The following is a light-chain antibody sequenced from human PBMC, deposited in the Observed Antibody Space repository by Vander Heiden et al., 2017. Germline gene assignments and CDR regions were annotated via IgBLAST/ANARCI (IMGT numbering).Light chain of an antibody. Sequence: QAVLTQTSSLSASPGTSASLTCTLRSGINVGSSRIYWYQQKPGRPPRYPTKYMFVSDKRQGSGVPSRFSGYKDASATAGILLISGLQADEDAYDYSKIWHTSGLVFGGGTKLNVI. CDR2: YMFVSDK. J-gene: IGLJ2*01. V-gene: IGLV5-45*03. CDR3: KIWHTSGLV. CDR1: SGINVGSSR.